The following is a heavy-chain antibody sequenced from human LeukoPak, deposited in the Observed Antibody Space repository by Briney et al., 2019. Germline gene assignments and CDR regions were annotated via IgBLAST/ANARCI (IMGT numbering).Heavy chain of an antibody. J-gene: IGHJ6*02. Sequence: SETLSLTCTVSGGSISSSSHYWSWIRQPPGKGLEWIGNIYNSGSAYYNPSLRSRATISVDTSKNQFSLKLNSVTAADTAVYYCATIHYYHGMDVWGQGTTVTVSS. CDR1: GGSISSSSHY. D-gene: IGHD5-18*01. CDR3: ATIHYYHGMDV. V-gene: IGHV4-39*01. CDR2: IYNSGSA.